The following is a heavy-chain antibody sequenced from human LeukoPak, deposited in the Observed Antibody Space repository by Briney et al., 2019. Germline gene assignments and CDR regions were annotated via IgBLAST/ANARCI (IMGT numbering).Heavy chain of an antibody. J-gene: IGHJ4*02. CDR1: GFTLSDVW. V-gene: IGHV3-15*01. CDR3: TTFADFWSPYSFDY. Sequence: GGSLRLSCAASGFTLSDVWMSWVRQAPGKGLEWVGRIRSKSAGGTTDYAAPVKDRFTISRDDSQNTLFLQLDSLKTEDTAVYYYTTFADFWSPYSFDYWGQGTLVTVSS. D-gene: IGHD3-3*01. CDR2: IRSKSAGGTT.